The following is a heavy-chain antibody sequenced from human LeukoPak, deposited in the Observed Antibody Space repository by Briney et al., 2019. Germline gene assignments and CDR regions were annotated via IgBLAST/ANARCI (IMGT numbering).Heavy chain of an antibody. V-gene: IGHV3-73*01. Sequence: GSLRLSYAASGLTFSGSAMHWVRQASGKGLEWVGRIGSRANTYATAYAASVKGRFTISRDDPKNRAYLQMNSLKTEDTAVYYCTRHSDSSGWYAGIDAFDIWGQGTMVTVSS. D-gene: IGHD6-19*01. CDR2: IGSRANTYAT. J-gene: IGHJ3*02. CDR3: TRHSDSSGWYAGIDAFDI. CDR1: GLTFSGSA.